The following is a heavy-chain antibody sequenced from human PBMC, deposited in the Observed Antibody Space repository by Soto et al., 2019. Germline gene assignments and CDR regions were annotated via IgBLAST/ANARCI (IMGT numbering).Heavy chain of an antibody. J-gene: IGHJ6*02. CDR2: INAGNGNT. D-gene: IGHD6-13*01. V-gene: IGHV1-3*01. Sequence: ASVKVSCKASGYTFTSYAMHWVRQAPGQRLEWMGWINAGNGNTKYSQKFQGRVTITRDTSASTAYMELSGLRAEDTAVYYCARDIAAAGTSYYYYGMDVWGQGTTVTVSS. CDR1: GYTFTSYA. CDR3: ARDIAAAGTSYYYYGMDV.